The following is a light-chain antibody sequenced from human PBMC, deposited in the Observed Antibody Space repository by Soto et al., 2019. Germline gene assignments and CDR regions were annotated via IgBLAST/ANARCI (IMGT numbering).Light chain of an antibody. J-gene: IGKJ1*01. CDR3: QQFGDSPWT. CDR1: QSVSSSF. Sequence: EVVLTQSTGTLSLSPGERATLSCRASQSVSSSFLAWFQQKPCQAPRLLIHTASTRATGIPDRFSGSGSETDFTLTITRLEAEDIAADYCQQFGDSPWTFGQGTKVEIK. CDR2: TAS. V-gene: IGKV3-20*01.